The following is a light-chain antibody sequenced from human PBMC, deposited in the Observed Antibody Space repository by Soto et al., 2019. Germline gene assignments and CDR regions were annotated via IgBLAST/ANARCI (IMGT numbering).Light chain of an antibody. Sequence: DIQMTQSPSSLSASVGDRVTITCRASQSISDRLAWYQQKPGRAPKVLIYKASTLESGVPSRFSASGSGIEFTLTISSLQPDDFATYYCQEYTTSFTWTFGPGTKVDIK. CDR1: QSISDR. V-gene: IGKV1-5*03. CDR3: QEYTTSFTWT. J-gene: IGKJ1*01. CDR2: KAS.